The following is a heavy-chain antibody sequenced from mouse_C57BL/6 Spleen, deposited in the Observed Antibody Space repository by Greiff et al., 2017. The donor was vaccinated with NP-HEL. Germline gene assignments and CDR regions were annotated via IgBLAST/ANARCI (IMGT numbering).Heavy chain of an antibody. V-gene: IGHV1-9*01. J-gene: IGHJ2*01. CDR3: ARVPFYYGSSPYYFDY. Sequence: QVQLQQSGAELMKPGASVKLSCKATGYTFTGYWIEWVKQRPGHGLEWIGEILPGSGSTNYNEKFKGKATFTADTSSNTAYMQLSSLTTEDSAIYYCARVPFYYGSSPYYFDYWGQGTTLTVSS. CDR1: GYTFTGYW. D-gene: IGHD1-1*01. CDR2: ILPGSGST.